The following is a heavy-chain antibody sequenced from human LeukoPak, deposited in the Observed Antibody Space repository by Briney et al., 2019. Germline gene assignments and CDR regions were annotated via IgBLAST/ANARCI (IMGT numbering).Heavy chain of an antibody. V-gene: IGHV1-69*05. D-gene: IGHD3-22*01. Sequence: SVKVSCKASGGTFSSYAISWVRQAPGQGLEWMGRIIPIFGTANYAQKFQGRVTITTDESTSTAYMELSSLRSEDTAVYYCARVEMVRSYYYSSGYYYVKDYWGQGTLVTVSS. J-gene: IGHJ4*02. CDR1: GGTFSSYA. CDR3: ARVEMVRSYYYSSGYYYVKDY. CDR2: IIPIFGTA.